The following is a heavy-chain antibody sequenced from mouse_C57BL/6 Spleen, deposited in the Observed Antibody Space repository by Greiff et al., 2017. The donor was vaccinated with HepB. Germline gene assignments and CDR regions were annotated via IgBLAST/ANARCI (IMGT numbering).Heavy chain of an antibody. Sequence: ESGPGLVKPSQSLSLTCSVTGYSITSGYYWNWIRQFPGNKLEWMGYISYDGSNNYNPSLKNRISITRDTSKNQFFLKLNSVTTEDTATYYCASRDYVDYWGQGTTLTVSS. V-gene: IGHV3-6*01. CDR2: ISYDGSN. CDR1: GYSITSGYY. J-gene: IGHJ2*01. CDR3: ASRDYVDY.